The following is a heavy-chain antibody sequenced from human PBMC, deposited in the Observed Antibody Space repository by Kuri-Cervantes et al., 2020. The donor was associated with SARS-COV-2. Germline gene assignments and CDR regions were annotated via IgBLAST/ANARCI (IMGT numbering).Heavy chain of an antibody. V-gene: IGHV3-53*01. J-gene: IGHJ4*02. CDR2: IYSGGST. CDR3: ARVVGYSSSWYYFDY. D-gene: IGHD6-13*01. Sequence: GGSLRLSCAASGFTVSSSYMSWVRQAPGKGLEWVSVIYSGGSTYYADSVKGRFTISRDNSKNTLYLQMNSLRAEDTAVYYCARVVGYSSSWYYFDYWGQGTLVTVSS. CDR1: GFTVSSSY.